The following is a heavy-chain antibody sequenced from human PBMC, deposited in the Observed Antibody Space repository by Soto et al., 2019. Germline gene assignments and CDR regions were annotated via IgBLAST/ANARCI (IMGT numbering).Heavy chain of an antibody. V-gene: IGHV3-30-3*01. Sequence: QVQLVESGGGVVQPGRSLRLSCAASGFIFSSYSMHWVRQAPGKGLEWVAMISNDGSNKAYVDSVKGRFTISRDNSSNTLSLQMNSLRAEDTAVYYCARDQFLDAFDIWGQGTMVTVSS. CDR3: ARDQFLDAFDI. J-gene: IGHJ3*02. D-gene: IGHD2-21*01. CDR1: GFIFSSYS. CDR2: ISNDGSNK.